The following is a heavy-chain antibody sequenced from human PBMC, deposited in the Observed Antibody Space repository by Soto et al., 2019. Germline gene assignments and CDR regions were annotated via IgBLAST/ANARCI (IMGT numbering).Heavy chain of an antibody. Sequence: EVQLLESGGGLVQPGGSLRLSCAASGFTFSSYAMSWVRQAPGKGLEWVSVISGSGGNTYYADSVKGRFTMSRDNSKNTVYLQMNSLRVEDTAVYYCAKLFYGYCSSANCYVFDYCGQGTLVTVSS. V-gene: IGHV3-23*01. CDR3: AKLFYGYCSSANCYVFDY. J-gene: IGHJ4*02. D-gene: IGHD2-2*01. CDR2: ISGSGGNT. CDR1: GFTFSSYA.